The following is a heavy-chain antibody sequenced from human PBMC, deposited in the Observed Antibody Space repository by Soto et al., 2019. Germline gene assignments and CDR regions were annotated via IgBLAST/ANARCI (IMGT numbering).Heavy chain of an antibody. D-gene: IGHD5-12*01. CDR2: INPKSGGT. J-gene: IGHJ4*02. CDR1: GYTFTGYY. CDR3: AKANSGDDDEFDY. Sequence: ASVKVSCKASGYTFTGYYMHWVRQAPGQGLEWMGWINPKSGGTDYAQKFQGRVTMTRDTSSSSAYMGLSSLRSDDTAVYYCAKANSGDDDEFDYWGQGTQVTVSS. V-gene: IGHV1-2*02.